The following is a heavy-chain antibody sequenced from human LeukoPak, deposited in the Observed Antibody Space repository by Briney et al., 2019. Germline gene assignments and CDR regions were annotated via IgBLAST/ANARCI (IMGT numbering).Heavy chain of an antibody. CDR3: ARALPAASHTSFDF. CDR1: GFIVSTNY. CDR2: IYSDGTT. D-gene: IGHD2-2*01. Sequence: GGSLRLSCAASGFIVSTNYLSWVRQAPGKGLEWVSIIYSDGTTYYADSVKGRFTISRDISKNTVYLQMNSLRAEDTAAFYCARALPAASHTSFDFWGQGTLVTVSS. J-gene: IGHJ4*02. V-gene: IGHV3-66*01.